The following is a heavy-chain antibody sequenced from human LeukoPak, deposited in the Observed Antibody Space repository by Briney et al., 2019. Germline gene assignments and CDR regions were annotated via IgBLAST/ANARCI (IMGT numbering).Heavy chain of an antibody. CDR2: ISSSSSYI. J-gene: IGHJ4*02. D-gene: IGHD3-3*01. CDR1: GFTFSSYS. Sequence: GGSLRLSCEASGFTFSSYSMNWVRQAPGKGLEWVSSISSSSSYIYYADSVKGRLTISRDNAKNSLYLQMNSLRAEDTAVYCCARDSRDYDFWSGPKQYYFDYWGQGTLVTVSS. V-gene: IGHV3-21*01. CDR3: ARDSRDYDFWSGPKQYYFDY.